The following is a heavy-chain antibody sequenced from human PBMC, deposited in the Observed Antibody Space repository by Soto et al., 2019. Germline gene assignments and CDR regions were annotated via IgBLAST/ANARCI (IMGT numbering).Heavy chain of an antibody. CDR2: VYYSGST. CDR1: GGSVSSSSYY. J-gene: IGHJ6*02. CDR3: ARGDVDIVATTQYYYGMDV. V-gene: IGHV4-39*01. Sequence: PSETLSLTCTVSGGSVSSSSYYWGWVRQPPGKGLEWIGSVYYSGSTYYNPSLKSRVNISVDKSKNQFSLKLSSVTAADTAVYYCARGDVDIVATTQYYYGMDVWGQGTTVTVSS. D-gene: IGHD5-12*01.